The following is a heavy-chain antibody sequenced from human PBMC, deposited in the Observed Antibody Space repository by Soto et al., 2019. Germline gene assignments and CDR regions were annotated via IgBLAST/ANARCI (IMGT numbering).Heavy chain of an antibody. D-gene: IGHD1-26*01. CDR2: ISAYNGDT. CDR1: GYTFSNYG. J-gene: IGHJ3*02. CDR3: ARDRETTTTRRAFDI. V-gene: IGHV1-18*01. Sequence: QVQLVQSGAEVKKPGASVKVSCKASGYTFSNYGIGWLRQAPGQGLEWLAWISAYNGDTKSAQKLQGRVTVTTDVSTSTAYMELRSLRSDDTAVYYCARDRETTTTRRAFDIWCQGTMVTVSS.